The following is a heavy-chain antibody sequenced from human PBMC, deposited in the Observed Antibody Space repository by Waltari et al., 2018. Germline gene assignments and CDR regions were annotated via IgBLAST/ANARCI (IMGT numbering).Heavy chain of an antibody. CDR3: GRSSGPYNSLDS. D-gene: IGHD1-1*01. V-gene: IGHV4-59*01. J-gene: IGHJ4*02. CDR1: IGPTRNFW. Sequence: QAPLQEPGPGLLKPSATLSLTCTVSIGPTRNFWWNWVRQPPGKGLEWVGYVSYGGSTKYSPAFESRVSMFEDRSKNQVALRLTSVTAADTAVYYCGRSSGPYNSLDSWGQGTLVTVSS. CDR2: VSYGGST.